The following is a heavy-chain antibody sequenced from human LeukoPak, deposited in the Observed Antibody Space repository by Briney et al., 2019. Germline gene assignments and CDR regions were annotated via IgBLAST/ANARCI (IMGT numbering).Heavy chain of an antibody. CDR2: INHSDGAT. J-gene: IGHJ4*02. D-gene: IGHD3-10*01. Sequence: ASVKVACKESGYTFTLYYIHWVRQAPAQGLEWMGMINHSDGATTYLQRFQGRVTMTRDMSTTTVYMDLRSLRSEDTAVYYCARAKAENSYDYYYCAGSTHGGSDYWGQGTLVTASS. V-gene: IGHV1-46*01. CDR1: GYTFTLYY. CDR3: ARAKAENSYDYYYCAGSTHGGSDY.